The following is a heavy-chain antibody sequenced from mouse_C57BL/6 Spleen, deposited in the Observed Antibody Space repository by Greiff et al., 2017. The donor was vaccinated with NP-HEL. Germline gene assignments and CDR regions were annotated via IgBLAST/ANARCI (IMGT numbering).Heavy chain of an antibody. V-gene: IGHV5-9-1*02. CDR2: ISSGGDYI. CDR3: TREVDYGFDY. J-gene: IGHJ2*01. Sequence: DVQLVESGEGLVKPGGSLKLSCAASGFTFSSYAMSWVRQTPEKRLEWVAYISSGGDYIYYADTVKGRVTISRDNARNTLYLQMSSLKSEDTDMYYCTREVDYGFDYWGQGTTLTVSS. CDR1: GFTFSSYA. D-gene: IGHD2-4*01.